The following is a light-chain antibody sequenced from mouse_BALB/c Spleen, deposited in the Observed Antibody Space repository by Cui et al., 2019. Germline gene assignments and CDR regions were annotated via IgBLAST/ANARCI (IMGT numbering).Light chain of an antibody. Sequence: DIKMTQSPSSMYDSLGQRVIITCKASQDINSYLSWFQQKPGKSPKTLIYRANRLVDGVPSRFSGSGSGQDYSLTISSLEYEDMGIYYCLQYDEFPLTFGAGTKLELK. V-gene: IGKV14-111*01. CDR2: RAN. J-gene: IGKJ5*01. CDR1: QDINSY. CDR3: LQYDEFPLT.